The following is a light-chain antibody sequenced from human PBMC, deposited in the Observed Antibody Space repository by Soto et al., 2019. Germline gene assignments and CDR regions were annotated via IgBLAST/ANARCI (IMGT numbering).Light chain of an antibody. J-gene: IGLJ1*01. CDR3: SSYAGSSNV. V-gene: IGLV2-8*01. CDR2: EVN. Sequence: QSVLTQPPSPSGSPGQSVAISSTGTSSDVGGYNYVSWYQQHPGKAPKLMIYEVNKRPSGVPDRFSGSKSGNTASLTVSGLQAEDEADYYCSSYAGSSNVFGTGTKVTVL. CDR1: SSDVGGYNY.